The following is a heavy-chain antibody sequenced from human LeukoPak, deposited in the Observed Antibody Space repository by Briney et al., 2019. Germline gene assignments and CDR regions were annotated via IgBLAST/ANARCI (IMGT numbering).Heavy chain of an antibody. CDR2: IYPGDSDT. Sequence: GESLKISCKGSGYSFTSYLIGWVRQMPGKGLEWMGIIYPGDSDTKYSPSFQGQVTISADKSITTTYLQWSSLKASDTAIYYCARRSSIATRLFDFWGQGILVTVSS. V-gene: IGHV5-51*01. CDR1: GYSFTSYL. CDR3: ARRSSIATRLFDF. J-gene: IGHJ4*02. D-gene: IGHD6-6*01.